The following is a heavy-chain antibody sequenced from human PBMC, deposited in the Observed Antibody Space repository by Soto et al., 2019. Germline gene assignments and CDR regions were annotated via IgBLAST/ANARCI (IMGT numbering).Heavy chain of an antibody. CDR2: INFGGST. D-gene: IGHD2-2*01. CDR1: GGSLSGYY. J-gene: IGHJ6*02. Sequence: PSETLSLTCAVYGGSLSGYYWTWIRQPPGKGLEWIGEINFGGSTNYNPSLRSRASISVDTSKNQFSPNLTSVTAADAAVYYCAREEVPQWFTRGYYGLDVWGQGTTVTVSS. CDR3: AREEVPQWFTRGYYGLDV. V-gene: IGHV4-34*01.